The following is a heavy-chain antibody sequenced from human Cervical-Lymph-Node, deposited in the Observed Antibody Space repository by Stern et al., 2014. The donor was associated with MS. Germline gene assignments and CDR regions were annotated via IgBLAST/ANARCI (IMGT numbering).Heavy chain of an antibody. J-gene: IGHJ4*02. CDR2: LNTNSGDT. V-gene: IGHV1-2*02. D-gene: IGHD3-9*01. CDR3: ARDDYETLTGYYIRYFAY. Sequence: VQLVQSGAEVKKPGASVKVSCRTSGYTFTGQFVHWVRQAPGQGLEWMGWLNTNSGDTKSAQKFQGRVTMTRDTSISTAYMELSNLGSDDTAVYYGARDDYETLTGYYIRYFAYWGQGTLVTVSS. CDR1: GYTFTGQF.